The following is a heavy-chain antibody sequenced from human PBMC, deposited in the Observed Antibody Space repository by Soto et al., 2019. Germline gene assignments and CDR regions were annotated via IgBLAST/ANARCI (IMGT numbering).Heavy chain of an antibody. CDR3: ANSEYSRYKNIDV. Sequence: SGGSLRLSCAASGFTFRGYGMHWVRQAPGRGLEWVALISYDGSIKYYADSVRGRFTISRDNSKNTLYLQMNSLRAEDTAVYYCANSEYSRYKNIDVWGQGTTVTGSS. V-gene: IGHV3-30*18. D-gene: IGHD5-18*01. CDR1: GFTFRGYG. J-gene: IGHJ6*02. CDR2: ISYDGSIK.